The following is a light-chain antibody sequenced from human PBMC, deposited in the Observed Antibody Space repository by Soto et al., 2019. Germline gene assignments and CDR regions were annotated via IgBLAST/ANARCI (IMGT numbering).Light chain of an antibody. CDR3: QQRSNLWT. J-gene: IGKJ1*01. Sequence: EIVLTQSPATLSLSPGERATLSCRASQSVSSYLAWYQQKPGQAPRLLIYDASNRATGIPARFSGSWSGTDFTLTIISLEPEDFAVYYCQQRSNLWTFGQGTKVEIK. CDR1: QSVSSY. V-gene: IGKV3-11*01. CDR2: DAS.